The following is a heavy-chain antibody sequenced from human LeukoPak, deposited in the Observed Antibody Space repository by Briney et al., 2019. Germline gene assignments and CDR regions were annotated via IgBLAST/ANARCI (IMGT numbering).Heavy chain of an antibody. J-gene: IGHJ6*02. V-gene: IGHV3-30-3*01. CDR1: GFTFSSYA. CDR3: ARAPYCSPTSCNYYYYSMGV. CDR2: ISYDGSNK. D-gene: IGHD2-2*01. Sequence: PGGSLRLSCAASGFTFSSYAMHWVRQAPGKGLEWVAVISYDGSNKYYADSVRGRFTISRDNSKNTLYLQMNSLRAEDTAVYYCARAPYCSPTSCNYYYYSMGVWGQGTTVTVSS.